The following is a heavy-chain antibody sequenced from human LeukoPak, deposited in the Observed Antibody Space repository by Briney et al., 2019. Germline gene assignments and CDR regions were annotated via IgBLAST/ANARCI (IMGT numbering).Heavy chain of an antibody. J-gene: IGHJ4*02. CDR3: ARAYIDYSAIPYYFDY. V-gene: IGHV3-23*01. CDR2: ISNSGGST. D-gene: IGHD4-11*01. Sequence: GGSLRLSCAASGFTLSNYAMSWVRQAPGKGLEWVSAISNSGGSTYYADSVRGRFTISRDNSKNTLFLQMNSLRADDTAVYYCARAYIDYSAIPYYFDYWGQGTRVTVSS. CDR1: GFTLSNYA.